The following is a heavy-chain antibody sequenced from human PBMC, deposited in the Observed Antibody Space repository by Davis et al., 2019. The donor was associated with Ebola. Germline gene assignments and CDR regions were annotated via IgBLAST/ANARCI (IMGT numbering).Heavy chain of an antibody. Sequence: GESLKISCAASGFIVSDKYMSWVRQAPGKGLEWVSVIYRGGRTYHADSVKGRFTISRDNSKNTVYLQMNSLRAEDTAVYYCTRHVSGDFWYFDLWGRGTLVTVSS. V-gene: IGHV3-53*01. J-gene: IGHJ2*01. CDR3: TRHVSGDFWYFDL. D-gene: IGHD4-17*01. CDR2: IYRGGRT. CDR1: GFIVSDKY.